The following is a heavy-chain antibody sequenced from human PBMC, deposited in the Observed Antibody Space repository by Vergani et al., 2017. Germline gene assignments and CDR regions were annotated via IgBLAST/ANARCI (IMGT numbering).Heavy chain of an antibody. CDR3: AKEREQWLVYGWFDP. CDR1: GFTFSSYS. CDR2: ISSSSTI. J-gene: IGHJ5*02. Sequence: EVQLVESGGGLVQPGGSLRLSCAASGFTFSSYSMNWVRQAPGKGLEWVSYISSSSTIYYADSAKGGFTISRDNAKNSLYLQMNSLRAEDTAVYYCAKEREQWLVYGWFDPWGQGTLVTVSS. V-gene: IGHV3-48*01. D-gene: IGHD6-19*01.